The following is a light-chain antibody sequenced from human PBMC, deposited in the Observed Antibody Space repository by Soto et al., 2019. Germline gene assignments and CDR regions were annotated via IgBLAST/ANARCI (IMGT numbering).Light chain of an antibody. CDR3: QQYASSPYT. J-gene: IGKJ2*01. CDR1: QSVSNNY. V-gene: IGKV3-20*01. CDR2: GAS. Sequence: EIVLTQSPGILSLSPGERATLSCRASQSVSNNYLAWYQQKPGQPPRLLISGASRRASGIPDRFSGGGSGTDVAITISRLEPEDSAVYYCQQYASSPYTFGQGSKLEIK.